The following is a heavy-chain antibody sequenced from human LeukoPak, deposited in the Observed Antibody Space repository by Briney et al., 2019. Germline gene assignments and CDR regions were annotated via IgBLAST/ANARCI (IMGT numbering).Heavy chain of an antibody. Sequence: PSETLSLTCTVSGGSISSSSYYWGWIRQPPGKGLEWIGSIYYSGSTYYNPSLKSRVTISVDTSKNQFSLKLSSVTAADTAVYYCARRSSGWRPFDYWAREPWSPSPQ. CDR1: GGSISSSSYY. CDR2: IYYSGST. CDR3: ARRSSGWRPFDY. J-gene: IGHJ4*02. V-gene: IGHV4-39*01. D-gene: IGHD6-19*01.